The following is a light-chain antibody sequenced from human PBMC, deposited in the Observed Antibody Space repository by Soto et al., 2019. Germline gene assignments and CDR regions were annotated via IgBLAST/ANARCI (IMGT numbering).Light chain of an antibody. V-gene: IGKV2-30*01. Sequence: DVVMTQSPLSLPVTLGQPASISCRSSQSLEYSDGNTYLNWFQQRPGQSPRRLIYKVSTRDSGVPDRFGGSGSGTDFTLKISRVEAEDVGLYYCMQATHWPRTFGQGTKVEIK. J-gene: IGKJ1*01. CDR3: MQATHWPRT. CDR2: KVS. CDR1: QSLEYSDGNTY.